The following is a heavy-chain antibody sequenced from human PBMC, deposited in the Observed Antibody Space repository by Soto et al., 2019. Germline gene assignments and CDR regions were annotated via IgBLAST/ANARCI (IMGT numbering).Heavy chain of an antibody. CDR2: ISAYNGNT. J-gene: IGHJ6*02. CDR3: AREGPAPYYYYGMDV. CDR1: GYSFTTYG. Sequence: QVQLVQSGGEVKKPGASVKVSCKTSGYSFTTYGISWVRQAPGQGLEWMGWISAYNGNTNYAQKLPGRVTMTTETSTSKAYLELRSLRSDDTAVYYCAREGPAPYYYYGMDVWGQGSTVTVSS. V-gene: IGHV1-18*01.